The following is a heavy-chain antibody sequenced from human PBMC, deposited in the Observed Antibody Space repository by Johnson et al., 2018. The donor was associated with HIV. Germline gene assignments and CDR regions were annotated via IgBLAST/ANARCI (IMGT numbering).Heavy chain of an antibody. V-gene: IGHV3-9*01. Sequence: VQVVESGGGLVQPGRSLRLSCAASGFTFDDYAMHWVRQAPGKGLEWVSGISWNSGSIGYADSVKGRFTISRDNAKNSLYLQMNSLRAEDTAVYYCARGAFDIWGQGTMVTVSS. J-gene: IGHJ3*02. CDR3: ARGAFDI. CDR1: GFTFDDYA. D-gene: IGHD3-10*01. CDR2: ISWNSGSI.